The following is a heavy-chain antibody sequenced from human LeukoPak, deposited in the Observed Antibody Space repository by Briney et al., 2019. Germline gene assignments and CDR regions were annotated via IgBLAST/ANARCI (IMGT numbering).Heavy chain of an antibody. D-gene: IGHD6-13*01. Sequence: GGSLRLSCVVSGITLSNYGMSWVRQAPGKGLEWVSGISERGGSTNYADSVKGRFIISRDTSKNTVYLQMNSLRAEDTAVYYCAKFGIAAAKGFDYWGQGTLVTVSS. CDR2: ISERGGST. CDR1: GITLSNYG. CDR3: AKFGIAAAKGFDY. V-gene: IGHV3-23*01. J-gene: IGHJ4*02.